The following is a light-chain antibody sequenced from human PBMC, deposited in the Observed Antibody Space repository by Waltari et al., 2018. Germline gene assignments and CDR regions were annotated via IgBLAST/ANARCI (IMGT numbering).Light chain of an antibody. CDR2: EVS. J-gene: IGLJ1*01. CDR1: SSHGGCYNY. V-gene: IGLV2-14*01. CDR3: SSYTTTSTYV. Sequence: QSALDQPASVLGSPGQSITISCTGTSSHGGCYNYFSWYQQPPGKAPKLMIYEVSNRPSGVSNRFSGSKSGNTASLTISGLQAEDEADYYCSSYTTTSTYVFGTGTKVTVL.